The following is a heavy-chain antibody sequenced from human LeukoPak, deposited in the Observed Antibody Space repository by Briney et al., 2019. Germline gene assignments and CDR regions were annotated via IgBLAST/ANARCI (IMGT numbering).Heavy chain of an antibody. CDR3: AKGPRGTGTGDRGPYDY. J-gene: IGHJ4*02. D-gene: IGHD1-1*01. V-gene: IGHV3-23*01. CDR2: ISGSGGST. CDR1: GFTFSSYA. Sequence: GGSLRLSCAASGFTFSSYAMSWVRQAPGKGLEWVSAISGSGGSTYYADSVKGRFTISRDNSKNTLYLQMNSLRAEDTAVYYCAKGPRGTGTGDRGPYDYWGQGTLVTVSS.